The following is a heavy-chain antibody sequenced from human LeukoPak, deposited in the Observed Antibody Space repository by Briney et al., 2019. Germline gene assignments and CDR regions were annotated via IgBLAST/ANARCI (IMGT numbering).Heavy chain of an antibody. CDR1: GFTFSNYW. CDR3: ARAGAMTSMLHY. J-gene: IGHJ4*02. Sequence: PGGSLRLSCAASGFTFSNYWMHWVRQAPGKGLVWVSRINSDGITTTYVDSVKGRFTISRDNAKGTLYLQMSSLRAEDTAMYYCARAGAMTSMLHYWGQGTLVTVSS. V-gene: IGHV3-74*03. D-gene: IGHD3-3*02. CDR2: INSDGITT.